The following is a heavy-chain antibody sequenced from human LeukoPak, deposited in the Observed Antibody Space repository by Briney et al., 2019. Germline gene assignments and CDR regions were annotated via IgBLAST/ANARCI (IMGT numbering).Heavy chain of an antibody. D-gene: IGHD3-10*01. Sequence: PGGSLRLSCAASGFSFSNAYMSWVRQPPGKGLEWVVRIKSKGDGGTTDYVASVKGRFAISRDESKNTLHLQMNSLKTEDTAVYYCTTWATLLRGAYGYWGQGTLVTVSS. CDR2: IKSKGDGGTT. CDR3: TTWATLLRGAYGY. J-gene: IGHJ4*02. V-gene: IGHV3-15*01. CDR1: GFSFSNAY.